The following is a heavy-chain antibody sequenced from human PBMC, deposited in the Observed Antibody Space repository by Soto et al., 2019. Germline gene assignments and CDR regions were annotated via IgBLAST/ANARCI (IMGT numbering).Heavy chain of an antibody. CDR2: IYYSGST. CDR3: ARARFVVVVAATNWFDP. V-gene: IGHV4-31*03. D-gene: IGHD2-15*01. Sequence: PSETLSLTCTVSGGSISSGGYYWSWIRRHPGKGLEWIGYIYYSGSTYYNPSLKSRVTISVDTSKNQFSLKLSSVTAADTAVYYCARARFVVVVAATNWFDPWGQGTLVTVSS. CDR1: GGSISSGGYY. J-gene: IGHJ5*02.